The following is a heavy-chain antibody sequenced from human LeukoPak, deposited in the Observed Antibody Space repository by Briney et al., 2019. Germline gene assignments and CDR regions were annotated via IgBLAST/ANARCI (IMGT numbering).Heavy chain of an antibody. J-gene: IGHJ4*02. CDR3: ARETVPAYFNY. CDR2: IYSDGST. Sequence: PGGSLRLSCAASGFTVSSNYMSWVRQAPGKGLEWVSAIYSDGSTYYADSVKGRFTISRDSSKNTLYLQMNSLGAEDTAVYYCARETVPAYFNYRGQGTLVTVS. CDR1: GFTVSSNY. D-gene: IGHD2-2*01. V-gene: IGHV3-53*01.